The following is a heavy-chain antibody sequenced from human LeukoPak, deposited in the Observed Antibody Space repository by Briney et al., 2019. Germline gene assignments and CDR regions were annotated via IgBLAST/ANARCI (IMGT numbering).Heavy chain of an antibody. Sequence: SETLSLTCTVSGGSTSSYYWSWIRQPPGKGLEWIGYVLYSGSTNYNPSLRSRVTISVDTSKNQFSLKLSSVTAADTAVYYCAGSSRWFGDAFDIWAKGQWSLSLQ. D-gene: IGHD6-13*01. J-gene: IGHJ3*02. CDR1: GGSTSSYY. CDR2: VLYSGST. V-gene: IGHV4-59*01. CDR3: AGSSRWFGDAFDI.